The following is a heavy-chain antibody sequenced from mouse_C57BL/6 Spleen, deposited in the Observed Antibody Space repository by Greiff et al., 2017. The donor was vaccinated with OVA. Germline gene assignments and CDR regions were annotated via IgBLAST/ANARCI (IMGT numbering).Heavy chain of an antibody. CDR2: INPNNGGT. Sequence: EVKLVESGPELVKPGASVKMSCKASGYTFTDYNMHWVKQSHGKSLEWIGYINPNNGGTSYNQKFKGKATLTVNKSSSTSYMELRSLTSEDSAVYYCARRVASYYSNLDYWGQGTTLTVSS. CDR1: GYTFTDYN. J-gene: IGHJ2*01. D-gene: IGHD2-5*01. CDR3: ARRVASYYSNLDY. V-gene: IGHV1-22*01.